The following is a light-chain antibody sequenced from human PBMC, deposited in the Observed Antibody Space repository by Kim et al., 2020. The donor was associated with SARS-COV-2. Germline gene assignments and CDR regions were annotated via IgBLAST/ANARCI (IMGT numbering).Light chain of an antibody. CDR3: QVWDSSSDRGV. V-gene: IGLV3-21*04. Sequence: PGKTARITCGGNNIGSKSVHWYQQKPGQAPVLVIYYDSDRPSGIPERFSGSNSGNTATLTISRVEAGDEADYYCQVWDSSSDRGVFGGGTKLTVL. CDR2: YDS. CDR1: NIGSKS. J-gene: IGLJ3*02.